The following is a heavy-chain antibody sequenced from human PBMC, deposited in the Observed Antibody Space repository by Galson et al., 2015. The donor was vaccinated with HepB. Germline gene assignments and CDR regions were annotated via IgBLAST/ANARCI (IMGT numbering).Heavy chain of an antibody. D-gene: IGHD3-22*01. CDR1: GFTFSSYA. CDR2: IGSDGSST. Sequence: SLRLSCAASGFTFSSYAMSWVRQAPGKGLEWVSAIGSDGSSTFYADSVNGRSTISRDNSGNTLYLQMNRLRAEDTAIYYCAKGRTYDSSAGFAFDIWGQGTMVTVSS. CDR3: AKGRTYDSSAGFAFDI. J-gene: IGHJ3*02. V-gene: IGHV3-23*01.